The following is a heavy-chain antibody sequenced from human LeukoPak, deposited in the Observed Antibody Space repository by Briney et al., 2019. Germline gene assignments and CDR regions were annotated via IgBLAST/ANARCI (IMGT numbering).Heavy chain of an antibody. CDR2: IDSKNGDT. J-gene: IGHJ4*02. D-gene: IGHD2-15*01. CDR3: ASEAYCSGGRCSVQRFAS. V-gene: IGHV1-2*02. Sequence: GASLKVSCKALGYTFTAYNMHWVRHGPGQGLEWMGLIDSKNGDTKDAQKFQSNITIDRDTIIGIAYMELRSLISDDTCVYYCASEAYCSGGRCSVQRFASWGQGTPVTVSS. CDR1: GYTFTAYN.